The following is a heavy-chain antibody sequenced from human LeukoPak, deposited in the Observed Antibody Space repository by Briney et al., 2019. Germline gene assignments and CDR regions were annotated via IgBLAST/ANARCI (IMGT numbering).Heavy chain of an antibody. D-gene: IGHD3-22*01. CDR3: ARVARHDSSGYDIDY. Sequence: SETLSLTCTVSGGSISSYYWSWIRQPPGKGLEWIGYIYYSGSTNYNPSLKSRVTISVDTSKNQFSLKLSSVTAADTAVYYGARVARHDSSGYDIDYWGQGTLVTVSS. J-gene: IGHJ4*02. CDR1: GGSISSYY. V-gene: IGHV4-59*01. CDR2: IYYSGST.